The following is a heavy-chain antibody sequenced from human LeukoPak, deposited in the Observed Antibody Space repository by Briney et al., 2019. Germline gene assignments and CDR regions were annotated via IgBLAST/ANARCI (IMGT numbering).Heavy chain of an antibody. J-gene: IGHJ4*02. V-gene: IGHV3-23*01. CDR1: GFTFSSYA. Sequence: GGSLRLSCAASGFTFSSYAMSWVRQAPGKGLEWVSGISGSGGTTYYAASVKGRFTISRDNSKNTLYLQMNSLTVEDTAIYYCAKGLTYGGQGTLVTVSS. CDR3: AKGLTY. CDR2: ISGSGGTT. D-gene: IGHD2-21*01.